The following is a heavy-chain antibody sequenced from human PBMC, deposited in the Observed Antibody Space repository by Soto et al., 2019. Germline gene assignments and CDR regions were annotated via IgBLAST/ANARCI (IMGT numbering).Heavy chain of an antibody. CDR3: ARTGDVPYYYYGMDV. CDR2: INGYNGNT. J-gene: IGHJ6*02. V-gene: IGHV1-18*01. Sequence: QVQLVQSGAEVKKPGASVKVSCKASGYTFTSYGISWVRQAPGQGLEWMGWINGYNGNTNHAQKLQGRVTMSTDTSTSTAYMELRSLRSDDSAVYYCARTGDVPYYYYGMDVWGQGTTVTVSS. CDR1: GYTFTSYG. D-gene: IGHD3-16*01.